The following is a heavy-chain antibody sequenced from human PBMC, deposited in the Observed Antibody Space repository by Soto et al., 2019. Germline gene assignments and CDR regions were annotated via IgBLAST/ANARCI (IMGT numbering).Heavy chain of an antibody. Sequence: QVQLQQWGAGLLKPSETLSLTCGVYGGSFSGYYWSWIRQPPGKGLEWIGEINHSGSTNYNLSLKRRVTISIDTSMNHLSLKLSSVTTADTAVYYCAREETNLGYCSSNDCSAFDLWSRGTLVTVSS. CDR3: AREETNLGYCSSNDCSAFDL. J-gene: IGHJ2*01. CDR1: GGSFSGYY. V-gene: IGHV4-34*01. D-gene: IGHD2-2*01. CDR2: INHSGST.